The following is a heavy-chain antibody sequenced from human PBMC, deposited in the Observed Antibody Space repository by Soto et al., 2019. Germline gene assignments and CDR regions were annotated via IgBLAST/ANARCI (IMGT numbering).Heavy chain of an antibody. D-gene: IGHD2-15*01. CDR3: ARCKGYCSGGSCYPYGMDV. J-gene: IGHJ6*02. V-gene: IGHV3-30-3*01. CDR1: GFTFSSYA. Sequence: QVQLVESGGGVVQPGRSLRLSCAASGFTFSSYAMHWVRQAPGKGLEWVAVISYDGSNKYYADSVEGLFTISRDNSKNPLYLQMNSLRAEDTAVYYCARCKGYCSGGSCYPYGMDVWGQGTTVTVFS. CDR2: ISYDGSNK.